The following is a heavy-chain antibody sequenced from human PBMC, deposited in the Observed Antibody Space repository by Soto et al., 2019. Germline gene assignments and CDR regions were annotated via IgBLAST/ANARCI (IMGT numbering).Heavy chain of an antibody. Sequence: GGSLRLSCAASGFTFSSYAMSWVRQAPGKGLEWVSAISGSGGSTYYADSVKGRFTISRDNPKNTLYLQMNSLRAEDTAVYYCANDKFGEDIGFYYYYMDVWGKGTTVTVSS. J-gene: IGHJ6*03. CDR2: ISGSGGST. CDR3: ANDKFGEDIGFYYYYMDV. CDR1: GFTFSSYA. V-gene: IGHV3-23*01. D-gene: IGHD3-10*01.